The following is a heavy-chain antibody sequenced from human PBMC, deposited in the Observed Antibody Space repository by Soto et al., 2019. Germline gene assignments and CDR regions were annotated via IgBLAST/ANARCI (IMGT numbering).Heavy chain of an antibody. Sequence: GASVKVSCKASRVTFSSYAISWVQQAPGQGLEWMGGIIPIFGTANYAHKIQGRVTITADEPTSTAYMELSXLRSEDTAVYYCARNIVAPPGNLYYGMDVGSQGTRVTVAS. V-gene: IGHV1-69*13. CDR2: IIPIFGTA. D-gene: IGHD5-12*01. J-gene: IGHJ6*02. CDR3: ARNIVAPPGNLYYGMDV. CDR1: RVTFSSYA.